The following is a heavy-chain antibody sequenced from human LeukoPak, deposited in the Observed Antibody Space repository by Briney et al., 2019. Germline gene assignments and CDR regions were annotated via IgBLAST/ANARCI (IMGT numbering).Heavy chain of an antibody. V-gene: IGHV3-49*04. Sequence: GGSLRLSCTASGFTFGDYATSWVRQAPGKGLEWVGFIRSKAYGGTTEYAASVKGRFTISRDDSKSIAYLQMNSLKTEDTAVYYCTRELIRGYSGYDSDYWGQGTLVTVSS. CDR2: IRSKAYGGTT. CDR3: TRELIRGYSGYDSDY. CDR1: GFTFGDYA. D-gene: IGHD5-12*01. J-gene: IGHJ4*02.